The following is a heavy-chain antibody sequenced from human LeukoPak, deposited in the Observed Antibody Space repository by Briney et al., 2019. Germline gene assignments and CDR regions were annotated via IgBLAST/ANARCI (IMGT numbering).Heavy chain of an antibody. D-gene: IGHD1-26*01. CDR2: IDHSGSS. J-gene: IGHJ4*02. V-gene: IGHV4-39*07. Sequence: ASETLSLTCSVAAVSISSSDYYWGWIRQPPGKGLEWIGSIDHSGSSYFYPALESRFTITVDTSKNQFSLNLRSLTAAHTAVYYCARGAIVGTRTPYYLDYWGQGTLVTVSS. CDR1: AVSISSSDYY. CDR3: ARGAIVGTRTPYYLDY.